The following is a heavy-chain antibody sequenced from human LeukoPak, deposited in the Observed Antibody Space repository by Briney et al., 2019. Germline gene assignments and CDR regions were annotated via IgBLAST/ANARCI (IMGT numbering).Heavy chain of an antibody. J-gene: IGHJ3*02. CDR3: AIYWQDSSGYSAFDI. D-gene: IGHD3-22*01. Sequence: SETLSLTCTVSGGSISSGSYYWSWIRQPAGKGLEWIGRIYTSGSTNYNPSLKSRVTISVDTSKNQFSLKLSSVTAADTAVYYCAIYWQDSSGYSAFDIWGQGTMVTVSS. V-gene: IGHV4-61*02. CDR1: GGSISSGSYY. CDR2: IYTSGST.